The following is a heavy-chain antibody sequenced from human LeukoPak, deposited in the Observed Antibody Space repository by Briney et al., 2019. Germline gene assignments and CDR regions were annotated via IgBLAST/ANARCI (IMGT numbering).Heavy chain of an antibody. CDR2: IYYSGST. J-gene: IGHJ4*02. CDR1: GVSISSSSYY. CDR3: ASGYYDYVWGSYRYLGY. V-gene: IGHV4-39*01. Sequence: KPSETLSLTCTVSGVSISSSSYYWGWIRQPPGKGLEWIGSIYYSGSTYYNPSLKSLVTISVDTSKNQFSLRLSSVTAADTAVYYCASGYYDYVWGSYRYLGYWGQGTLVTVSS. D-gene: IGHD3-16*02.